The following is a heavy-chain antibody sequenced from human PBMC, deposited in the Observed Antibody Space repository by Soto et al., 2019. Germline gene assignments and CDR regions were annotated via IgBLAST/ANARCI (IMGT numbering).Heavy chain of an antibody. Sequence: GGSLRLSCAAPGFTFSSYAMHWVRQAPGKGLEWVAVISYDGSNKYYADSVKGRFTISRDNSKNTLYLQMNSLRADDTAVYYCARDLRDGYNGYWGQGTLVTVSS. J-gene: IGHJ4*02. D-gene: IGHD5-12*01. V-gene: IGHV3-30-3*01. CDR1: GFTFSSYA. CDR3: ARDLRDGYNGY. CDR2: ISYDGSNK.